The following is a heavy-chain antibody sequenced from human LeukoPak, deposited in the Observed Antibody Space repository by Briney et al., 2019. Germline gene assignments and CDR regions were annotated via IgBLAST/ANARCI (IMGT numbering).Heavy chain of an antibody. Sequence: PGASVKVSCKASGYTFTNYGISWVRQAPGQGLEWMGWISGYNGYTNYAQKLQGRVTMTTDTSTSTAYMELRSLRSDDTAVYYCARRAVAANWFDPWGQGTLVTVSS. CDR3: ARRAVAANWFDP. V-gene: IGHV1-18*01. J-gene: IGHJ5*02. D-gene: IGHD6-19*01. CDR1: GYTFTNYG. CDR2: ISGYNGYT.